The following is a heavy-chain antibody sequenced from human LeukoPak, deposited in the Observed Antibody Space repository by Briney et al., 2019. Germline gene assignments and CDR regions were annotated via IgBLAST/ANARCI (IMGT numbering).Heavy chain of an antibody. D-gene: IGHD3-10*01. CDR2: IYSGGST. Sequence: GGSLRLSCAASGFTVSSNYMSWVRQAPGKGLEWVSVIYSGGSTYYADSVKGRFTISRDNAKNSLYLQMNSLRAEDTAVYYCASFGLPHADYWGRGTLVTVSS. V-gene: IGHV3-66*01. CDR3: ASFGLPHADY. J-gene: IGHJ4*02. CDR1: GFTVSSNY.